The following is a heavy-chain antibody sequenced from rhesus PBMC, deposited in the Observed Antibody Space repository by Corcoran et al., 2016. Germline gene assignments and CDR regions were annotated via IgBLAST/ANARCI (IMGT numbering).Heavy chain of an antibody. CDR1: GFSITTTATG. J-gene: IGHJ4*01. Sequence: QVTLKESGPALVKPTQTLPLPCPFSGFSITTTATGVGRTRPPPGKPLEWHTNIYWNDSKYTSTSLKSRLTISKDTSKNQVVLTRTNMDPVDTATYYGARGGRWLVVGGFDYWGQGVLVTVSS. V-gene: IGHV2-95*01. D-gene: IGHD6-37*01. CDR3: ARGGRWLVVGGFDY. CDR2: IYWNDSK.